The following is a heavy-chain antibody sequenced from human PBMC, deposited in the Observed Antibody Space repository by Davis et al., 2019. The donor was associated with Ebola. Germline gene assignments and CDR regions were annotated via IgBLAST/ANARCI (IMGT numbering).Heavy chain of an antibody. J-gene: IGHJ6*02. CDR2: ISSSGSTI. Sequence: GESLKISCAASGFTFSSYWMSWVRQAPGKGLEWVSYISSSGSTIYYADSVKGRFTISRDNAKNSLYLQMNSLRAEDTAVYYCARDLRIVGAISYYYGMDVWGQGTTVTVSS. CDR1: GFTFSSYW. D-gene: IGHD1-26*01. V-gene: IGHV3-48*04. CDR3: ARDLRIVGAISYYYGMDV.